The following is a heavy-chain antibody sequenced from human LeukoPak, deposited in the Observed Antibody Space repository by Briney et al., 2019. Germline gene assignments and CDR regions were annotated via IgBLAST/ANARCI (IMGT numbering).Heavy chain of an antibody. D-gene: IGHD6-6*01. Sequence: ASVKVSCKASGYTFTSYVISWVRPAPGQGLEWMGWISAYNGNTNYAQKLQGRVTMTTDTSTSTAYMELRSLRSDDTAVYYCARGVSEYSSSSLDYWGQGTLVTVSS. V-gene: IGHV1-18*01. J-gene: IGHJ4*02. CDR3: ARGVSEYSSSSLDY. CDR1: GYTFTSYV. CDR2: ISAYNGNT.